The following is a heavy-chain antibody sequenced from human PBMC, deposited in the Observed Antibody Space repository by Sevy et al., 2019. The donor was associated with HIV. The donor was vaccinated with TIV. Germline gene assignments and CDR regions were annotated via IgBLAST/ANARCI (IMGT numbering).Heavy chain of an antibody. Sequence: SLRLSCTASGFKFDDYAMHWVRQPPGKGLEWVSGITWDGGRTGYADSVKGRFIISRDNTKSSLYLQMNSLRAEDTALYYCAKDLRRGYILTGYLNYWGQGILVTVSS. V-gene: IGHV3-9*01. CDR2: ITWDGGRT. CDR3: AKDLRRGYILTGYLNY. D-gene: IGHD3-9*01. CDR1: GFKFDDYA. J-gene: IGHJ4*02.